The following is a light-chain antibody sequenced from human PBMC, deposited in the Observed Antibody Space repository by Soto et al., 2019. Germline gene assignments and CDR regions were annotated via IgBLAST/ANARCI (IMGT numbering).Light chain of an antibody. CDR1: SSDIGAYNY. J-gene: IGLJ1*01. CDR3: SSYTSSSTYV. CDR2: DVS. V-gene: IGLV2-14*01. Sequence: QSVLTQPASVSGSPGQSITISCTRASSDIGAYNYVSWYQQHPGKAPKLMIYDVSNRPSGISDRFSGSKSGNTASLTISGLQAEDEADYFCSSYTSSSTYVFGTGTKVT.